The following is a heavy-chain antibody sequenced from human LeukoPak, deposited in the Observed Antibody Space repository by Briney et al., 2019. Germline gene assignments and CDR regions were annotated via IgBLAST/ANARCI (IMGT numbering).Heavy chain of an antibody. CDR1: GFTFSSYS. CDR2: ISSSSSYI. CDR3: AKVGYYDSSGYYYDYFDY. Sequence: GGSLRLSCAASGFTFSSYSMNWVRQAPGKGLEWVSSISSSSSYIYYADSVKGRFTISRDNSKNTLYLQMNSLRAEDTAVYYCAKVGYYDSSGYYYDYFDYWGQGTLVTVSS. V-gene: IGHV3-21*04. D-gene: IGHD3-22*01. J-gene: IGHJ4*02.